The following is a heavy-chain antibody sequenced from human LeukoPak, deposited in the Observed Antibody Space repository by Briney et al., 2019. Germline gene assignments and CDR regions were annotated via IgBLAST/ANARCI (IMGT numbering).Heavy chain of an antibody. Sequence: GRSLRLSCAASGFTFSSYGMHWVRQAPGRGLEWVAVISYYGSNKYYADSVKGRFTISRDNSKNTLYLQMNSLRAEDTAVYYCAKDLGELAAAGTYGMDVWGQGTTVTVSS. CDR3: AKDLGELAAAGTYGMDV. D-gene: IGHD6-13*01. V-gene: IGHV3-30*18. CDR1: GFTFSSYG. J-gene: IGHJ6*02. CDR2: ISYYGSNK.